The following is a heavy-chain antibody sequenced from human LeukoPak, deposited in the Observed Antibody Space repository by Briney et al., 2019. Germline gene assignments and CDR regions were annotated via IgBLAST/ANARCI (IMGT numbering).Heavy chain of an antibody. J-gene: IGHJ3*02. CDR2: MRGSGGST. CDR3: AREFGRDYYDSSGYWVAFDI. V-gene: IGHV3-23*01. CDR1: GFTFSSYG. Sequence: PGGSLRLSCTASGFTFSSYGMSWVRQAPGKGLEWVSAMRGSGGSTYFADSVKGRFTISRDNSKNTLYLQMNSLRAEDTAVYYCAREFGRDYYDSSGYWVAFDIWGQGTMVTVSS. D-gene: IGHD3-22*01.